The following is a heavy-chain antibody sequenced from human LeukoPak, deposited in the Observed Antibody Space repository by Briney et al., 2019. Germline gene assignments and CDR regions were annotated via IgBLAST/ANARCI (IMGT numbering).Heavy chain of an antibody. J-gene: IGHJ6*03. Sequence: VASVKVSCKASGYTFTGYYMHWVRQAPGQGLEWMGLINPSAGSTNYAQKFQGRVTMTRDTSTSTVYMELSSLRSEDTAVYYCARGPSITLIRGGQWYYYMDVWGKGTTVTISS. D-gene: IGHD3-10*01. V-gene: IGHV1-46*01. CDR2: INPSAGST. CDR3: ARGPSITLIRGGQWYYYMDV. CDR1: GYTFTGYY.